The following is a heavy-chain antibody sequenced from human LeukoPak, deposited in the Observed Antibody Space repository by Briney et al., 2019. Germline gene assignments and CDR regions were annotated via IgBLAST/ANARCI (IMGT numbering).Heavy chain of an antibody. D-gene: IGHD6-19*01. V-gene: IGHV4-39*01. CDR3: ARRTVIAVSGSFDY. CDR2: IFYSGTT. Sequence: KPSETLSLTCTVSGGSTSSSNYYWGWIRQPPGKGLEWIGSIFYSGTTHYNPSLKSRVTISVDTSKNQFSLKLSSVTAADTAVYYCARRTVIAVSGSFDYWGQGTLVTVSS. J-gene: IGHJ4*02. CDR1: GGSTSSSNYY.